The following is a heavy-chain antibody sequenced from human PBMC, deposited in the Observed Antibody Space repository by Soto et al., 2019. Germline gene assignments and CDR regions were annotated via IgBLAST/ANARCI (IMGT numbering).Heavy chain of an antibody. CDR3: AREAYSASFGYVTNPNWFDP. D-gene: IGHD2-2*03. Sequence: ASVKVSCKASGYSFSHYFMHWVRQVPGQGLEWMGWINSSNGGTKYSQKFQGRLTMTTDTSTSTAYMELSRLTSDDTAIYYCAREAYSASFGYVTNPNWFDPWGQGTLVTSPQ. J-gene: IGHJ5*02. CDR1: GYSFSHYF. V-gene: IGHV1-2*02. CDR2: INSSNGGT.